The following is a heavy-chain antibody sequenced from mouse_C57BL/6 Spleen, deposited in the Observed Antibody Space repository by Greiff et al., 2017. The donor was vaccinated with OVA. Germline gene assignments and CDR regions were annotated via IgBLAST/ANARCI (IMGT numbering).Heavy chain of an antibody. CDR2: INPYNGDT. Sequence: VQLKQSGPVLVKPGASVKMSCKASEYTFSDYYLNWVKQSHGKSLEWIGVINPYNGDTSYNQKFKGKATLTVDKSSNTAYMDLNSLTSEDSAVYYCARSLYDYEGYAMDYWGQGTSVTVSS. D-gene: IGHD2-4*01. V-gene: IGHV1-19*01. CDR3: ARSLYDYEGYAMDY. J-gene: IGHJ4*01. CDR1: EYTFSDYY.